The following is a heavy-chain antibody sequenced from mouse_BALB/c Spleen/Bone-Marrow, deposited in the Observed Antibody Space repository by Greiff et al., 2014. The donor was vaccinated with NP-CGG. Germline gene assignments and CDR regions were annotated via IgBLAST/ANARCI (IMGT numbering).Heavy chain of an antibody. Sequence: VQLVESAAELARPGASVKMSCKASGYTFTSYTMHWVKQRPGQGLEWIGYINPSSGYTEYNQKFKDKTTLTADKSSSTAYMQLSSLTSEDSAVYYCAREYGNYRFAYWGQGTLVTVSA. D-gene: IGHD2-10*02. J-gene: IGHJ3*01. CDR3: AREYGNYRFAY. CDR1: GYTFTSYT. CDR2: INPSSGYT. V-gene: IGHV1-4*02.